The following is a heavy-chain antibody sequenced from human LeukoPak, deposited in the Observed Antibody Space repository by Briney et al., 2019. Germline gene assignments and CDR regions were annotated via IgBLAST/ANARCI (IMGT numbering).Heavy chain of an antibody. CDR2: INHSGST. D-gene: IGHD6-19*01. V-gene: IGHV4-34*01. CDR3: AREGEQWLVRDWYFDL. J-gene: IGHJ2*01. CDR1: GGSFSGYY. Sequence: PSETLSLTCAVYGGSFSGYYWSWIRQPPGKWLEWIGEINHSGSTNYNPSLKSRVTISVDTSKNQFSLKLSSVTAADTAVYYCAREGEQWLVRDWYFDLWGRGTLVTVSS.